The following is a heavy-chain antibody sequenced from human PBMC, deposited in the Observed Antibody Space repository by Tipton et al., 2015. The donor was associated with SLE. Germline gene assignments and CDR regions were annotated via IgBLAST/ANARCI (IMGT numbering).Heavy chain of an antibody. D-gene: IGHD3-22*01. CDR2: IYPSVST. CDR3: ARDADRGSSAYAGAFDF. V-gene: IGHV4-61*02. J-gene: IGHJ3*01. CDR1: GDSISTGNYY. Sequence: TLSLTCTVSGDSISTGNYYWSWIRQPAGKGLEWIERIYPSVSTNYNPSLKSQVTMSIDTSKNQFSLTLSSVTAADTAVYYCARDADRGSSAYAGAFDFWGQGTVVTVSS.